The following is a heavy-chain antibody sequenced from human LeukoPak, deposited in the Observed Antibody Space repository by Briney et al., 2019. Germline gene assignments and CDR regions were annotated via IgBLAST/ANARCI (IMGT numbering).Heavy chain of an antibody. V-gene: IGHV4-59*08. J-gene: IGHJ4*02. Sequence: PSETLSLTCTVSGGSISSYYWSWIQQPPGKGLEWIGYIYYTGSTNYNPSLKSRVTISLDTSKNQFSLKLSSMTAADTAVYYCARQRVNKWNNLWSFDYWGQGTLVTVSS. CDR3: ARQRVNKWNNLWSFDY. CDR1: GGSISSYY. CDR2: IYYTGST. D-gene: IGHD1/OR15-1a*01.